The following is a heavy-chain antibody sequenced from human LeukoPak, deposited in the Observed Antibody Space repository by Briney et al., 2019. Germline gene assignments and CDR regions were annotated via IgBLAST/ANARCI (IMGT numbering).Heavy chain of an antibody. CDR3: AKGTMVIAASFY. CDR2: ISGSGGST. J-gene: IGHJ4*02. V-gene: IGHV3-23*01. CDR1: GFTLSSYE. D-gene: IGHD2-15*01. Sequence: AGGSLRLSCTVSGFTLSSYEMTWFRQAPGKGLEWVSGISGSGGSTNYADSVKGRFTISRDNSKNTLYLQMNSLRAEDTAVYHCAKGTMVIAASFYWGQGTLVTASS.